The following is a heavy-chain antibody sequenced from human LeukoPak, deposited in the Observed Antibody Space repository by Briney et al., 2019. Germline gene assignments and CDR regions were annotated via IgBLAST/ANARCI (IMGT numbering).Heavy chain of an antibody. D-gene: IGHD6-13*01. J-gene: IGHJ4*02. Sequence: GGSLRLSCAASGFTFSSYGMHWVRQAPGKGLEWVAVIWYDGSNKYYADSVKGRFTISRDNSKNTLYLQMNSLRAEDTAVYYCAGWVAAGNSDYWGQGTLVTVSS. V-gene: IGHV3-33*01. CDR3: AGWVAAGNSDY. CDR2: IWYDGSNK. CDR1: GFTFSSYG.